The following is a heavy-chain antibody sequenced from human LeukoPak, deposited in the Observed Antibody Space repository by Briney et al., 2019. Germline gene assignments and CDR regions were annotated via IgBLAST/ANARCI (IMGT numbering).Heavy chain of an antibody. CDR1: GVSFSGYY. D-gene: IGHD3-10*01. J-gene: IGHJ6*02. CDR2: TNHSGST. CDR3: ARVRRAYYYGSGSPEPRAYGMDV. V-gene: IGHV4-34*01. Sequence: ASETLSLTCAVYGVSFSGYYWSWIRQPPGKGLEWIGETNHSGSTNYNPSLKSRVTISVDTSKNQFSLKLSSVTAADTAVYYCARVRRAYYYGSGSPEPRAYGMDVWGQGTTVTVSS.